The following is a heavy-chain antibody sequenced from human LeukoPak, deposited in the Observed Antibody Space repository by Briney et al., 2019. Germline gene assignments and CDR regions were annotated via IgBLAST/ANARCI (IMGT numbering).Heavy chain of an antibody. V-gene: IGHV1-2*02. Sequence: ASVKVSCKASEYTFTGYYIHWMRQAPGQGLEWMGGINPNSGGTNYAQKFQGRVTMTRDTSISTAYMELSSLTSDDTAVYYCALTGSYHGRWGQGTLVTISS. J-gene: IGHJ4*02. CDR2: INPNSGGT. D-gene: IGHD1-26*01. CDR1: EYTFTGYY. CDR3: ALTGSYHGR.